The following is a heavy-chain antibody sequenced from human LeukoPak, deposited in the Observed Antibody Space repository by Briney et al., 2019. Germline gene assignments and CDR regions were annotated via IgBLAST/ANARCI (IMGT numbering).Heavy chain of an antibody. D-gene: IGHD3-10*01. CDR3: ALSLYGYIDL. Sequence: PSETLSLTCTVSGAPISGYYWTWLRQSPGRGLEWISNIYDRGSGSTNYNPSLRSRVTISIDESKNQFSLKWRSVTAADTAVYYCALSLYGYIDLWGQGTLVTVSS. J-gene: IGHJ4*02. CDR2: IYDRGSGST. V-gene: IGHV4-59*08. CDR1: GAPISGYY.